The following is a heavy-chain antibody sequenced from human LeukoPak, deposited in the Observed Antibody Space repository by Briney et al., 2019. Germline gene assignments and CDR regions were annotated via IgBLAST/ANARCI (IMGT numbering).Heavy chain of an antibody. CDR3: ARALGGPANTYYFDY. CDR2: INPSGGST. CDR1: GYTFTSYY. Sequence: ASVKVSCKASGYTFTSYYMHWVRQAPGQGLEWMGIINPSGGSTSYAQKFQGRVTMTRDTSTSTVYMELSSLRSEDTAVYYCARALGGPANTYYFDYWGQGTLVTVSS. J-gene: IGHJ4*02. D-gene: IGHD6-25*01. V-gene: IGHV1-46*01.